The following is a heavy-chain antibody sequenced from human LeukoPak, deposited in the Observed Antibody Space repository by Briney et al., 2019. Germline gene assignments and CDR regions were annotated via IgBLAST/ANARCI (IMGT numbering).Heavy chain of an antibody. CDR2: IRSKANSYAT. CDR3: TRPSYDSSVSGVVY. D-gene: IGHD3-22*01. J-gene: IGHJ4*02. CDR1: GFTFSGSA. Sequence: GGSLRLSCATSGFTFSGSAIHWVRQASGKGLEWVGRIRSKANSYATTDAASVKGRFTISRDDSKNTAYLQMNSLKTEDTAVYYCTRPSYDSSVSGVVYWGQGTLVTVST. V-gene: IGHV3-73*01.